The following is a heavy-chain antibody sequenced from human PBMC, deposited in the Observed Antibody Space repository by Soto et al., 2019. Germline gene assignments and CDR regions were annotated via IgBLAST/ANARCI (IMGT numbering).Heavy chain of an antibody. CDR3: AREVRSAGEDR. CDR1: GYTFTNNG. CDR2: INTGDGDT. J-gene: IGHJ5*02. V-gene: IGHV1-3*04. D-gene: IGHD6-19*01. Sequence: QIHLIQSGAEVKKPGASVRVSCKASGYTFTNNGMHWVRQAPGQGLEWMGWINTGDGDTRYSQNFQDRLTITRETSASTVYMDLSSLRSEDTAMYYCAREVRSAGEDRWGQGTLVSVSS.